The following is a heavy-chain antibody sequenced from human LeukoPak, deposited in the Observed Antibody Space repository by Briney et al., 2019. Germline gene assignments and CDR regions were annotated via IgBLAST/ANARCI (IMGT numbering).Heavy chain of an antibody. J-gene: IGHJ3*02. CDR3: ARKPTIFGVAPWAFDI. V-gene: IGHV3-30*03. CDR1: GFTFSSYG. CDR2: ISYDGSNK. Sequence: PGGSLRLSCAASGFTFSSYGMHWVRQAPGKGLEWVAVISYDGSNKYYADSVKGRFTISRDNSKNTLYLQMNSLRAEDTAVYYCARKPTIFGVAPWAFDIWGQGTMVTVSS. D-gene: IGHD3-3*01.